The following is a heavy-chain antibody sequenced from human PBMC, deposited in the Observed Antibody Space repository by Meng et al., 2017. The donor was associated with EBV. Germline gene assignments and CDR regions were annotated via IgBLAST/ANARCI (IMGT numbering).Heavy chain of an antibody. D-gene: IGHD2-15*01. Sequence: QVQLVQSGPEVKKPXASXKVSXXASXXXFTNYGISWVRQAPGQGLEWLGWISAYNGNTNYAQKLQGRVTMTTDTSTSTAYMELRSLRSDDTAVYYCARPAAPYCSGGSCYNWFDPWGQGTLVTVSS. CDR1: XXXFTNYG. CDR3: ARPAAPYCSGGSCYNWFDP. CDR2: ISAYNGNT. V-gene: IGHV1-18*01. J-gene: IGHJ5*02.